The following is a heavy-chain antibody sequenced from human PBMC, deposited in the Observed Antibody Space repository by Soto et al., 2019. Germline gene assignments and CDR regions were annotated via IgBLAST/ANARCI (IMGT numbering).Heavy chain of an antibody. D-gene: IGHD2-15*01. V-gene: IGHV3-73*01. CDR2: IRSKANSYAT. J-gene: IGHJ5*02. CDR3: TRIYCSGGSCYPNWFDP. Sequence: GGSLRLSCAASGFTFSGSAMHWVRQASGKGLEWVGRIRSKANSYATAYAASVKGRFTISRDDSKNTAYLQMNSLKTEDTAVYYCTRIYCSGGSCYPNWFDPWGQGTLVTVSS. CDR1: GFTFSGSA.